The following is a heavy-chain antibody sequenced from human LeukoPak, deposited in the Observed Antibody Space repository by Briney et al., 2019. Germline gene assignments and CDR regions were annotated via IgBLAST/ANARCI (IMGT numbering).Heavy chain of an antibody. CDR1: GGSISTSNYY. V-gene: IGHV4-39*07. Sequence: SETLSLTCTVSGGSISTSNYYWGWIRQPPGKGLEWIGNIFYSGSTYYSPSLKSRVTISVDTSKSQFSLKLSSVTAADTAIYYCARGGYYGSGNDFRFDPWGQGTLVTVSS. J-gene: IGHJ5*02. CDR2: IFYSGST. D-gene: IGHD3-10*01. CDR3: ARGGYYGSGNDFRFDP.